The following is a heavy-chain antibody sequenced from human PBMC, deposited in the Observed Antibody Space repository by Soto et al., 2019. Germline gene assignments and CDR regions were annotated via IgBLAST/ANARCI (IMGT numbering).Heavy chain of an antibody. J-gene: IGHJ5*02. Sequence: GESLKISRKGSGYSFTSYWISWVRQMPGKGLEWMGRIDPSDSYTNYSPSFQGHVTISADKSISTAYLQWSSLKASDTAMYYCARLSVVAAAGTSSWFDPWGQGTLVTVSS. CDR2: IDPSDSYT. CDR3: ARLSVVAAAGTSSWFDP. D-gene: IGHD6-13*01. CDR1: GYSFTSYW. V-gene: IGHV5-10-1*01.